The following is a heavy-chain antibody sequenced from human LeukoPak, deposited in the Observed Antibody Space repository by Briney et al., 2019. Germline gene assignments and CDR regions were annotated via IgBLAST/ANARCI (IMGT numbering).Heavy chain of an antibody. V-gene: IGHV1-46*01. D-gene: IGHD3-22*01. CDR3: AREFGDYDSSGYYSRDAFDI. CDR2: INPSGDST. J-gene: IGHJ3*02. CDR1: GYTFTSYY. Sequence: ASVKVSCKASGYTFTSYYMHWVRQAPGQGLEWMGIINPSGDSTSYAQKFQGRVTMTRDTSTSTVYMELSSVTAADTAVYYCAREFGDYDSSGYYSRDAFDIWGQGTMVTVSS.